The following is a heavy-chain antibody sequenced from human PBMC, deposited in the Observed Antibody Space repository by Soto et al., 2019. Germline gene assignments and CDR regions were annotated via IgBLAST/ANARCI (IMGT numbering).Heavy chain of an antibody. D-gene: IGHD3-22*01. Sequence: PSETLSLTCTASGGSVSSSSYYRSWIRQPPGQGLEWTGYISYCGSTNYNPPLKSRVTISLDPSKNQFSLRLSSVTAADTAVYYCARDRYYDSTGNSIDVWGQGTMGTVSS. CDR2: ISYCGST. J-gene: IGHJ3*01. CDR3: ARDRYYDSTGNSIDV. CDR1: GGSVSSSSYY. V-gene: IGHV4-61*01.